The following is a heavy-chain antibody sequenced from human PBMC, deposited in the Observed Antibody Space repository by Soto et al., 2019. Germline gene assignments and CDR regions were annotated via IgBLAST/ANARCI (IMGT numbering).Heavy chain of an antibody. D-gene: IGHD3-9*01. CDR2: IYYSGST. CDR1: GGSISSSSYY. Sequence: PSETLSLTCTVSGGSISSSSYYWGWIRQPPGKGLEWIGSIYYSGSTYYNPSLKSRVTISVDTSKNQFSLKLSSVTAADTAVYYCARLDYDILTGYYVRGVHYGMDVWGQGTTVTVS. CDR3: ARLDYDILTGYYVRGVHYGMDV. J-gene: IGHJ6*02. V-gene: IGHV4-39*01.